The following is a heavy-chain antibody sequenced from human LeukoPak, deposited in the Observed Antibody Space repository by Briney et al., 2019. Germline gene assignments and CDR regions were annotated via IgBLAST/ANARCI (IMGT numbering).Heavy chain of an antibody. CDR3: AKDWFATTDY. Sequence: GGSLRLSCAASGFTFSVAWMHWFRHAPGKGLMWVSRITTDETTTYADSVRGRFSISRDNAKNTVYLQMNSLRVEDTAVYYCAKDWFATTDYWGQGILVTVSS. D-gene: IGHD1/OR15-1a*01. J-gene: IGHJ4*02. CDR2: ITTDETT. V-gene: IGHV3-74*01. CDR1: GFTFSVAW.